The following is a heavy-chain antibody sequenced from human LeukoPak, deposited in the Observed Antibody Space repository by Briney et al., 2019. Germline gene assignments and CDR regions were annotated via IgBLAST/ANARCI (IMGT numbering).Heavy chain of an antibody. CDR1: GYTFTGYY. V-gene: IGHV1-46*01. D-gene: IGHD2-15*01. CDR3: ASSPCSGGSCYSGLYYFDY. Sequence: ASVKVSCKASGYTFTGYYMHWVRQAPGQGLEWRGIINPSGGSTSYAQKFQGRVTMTRDTSTSTVYMELSSLRSEDTAVYYCASSPCSGGSCYSGLYYFDYWGQGTLVTVSS. CDR2: INPSGGST. J-gene: IGHJ4*02.